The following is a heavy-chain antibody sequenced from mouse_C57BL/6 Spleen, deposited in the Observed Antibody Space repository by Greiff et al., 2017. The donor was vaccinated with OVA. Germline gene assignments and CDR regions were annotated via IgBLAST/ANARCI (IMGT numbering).Heavy chain of an antibody. D-gene: IGHD1-1*02. Sequence: VQLVESGAELVKPGASVKISCKASGYAFSSYWMNWVKQRPGKGLEWIGQIYPGDGDTNYNGKFKGKATLTADKSSSTAYMQLSSLTSEDSAVYFCARGGWDAMDYWGQGTSVTVSS. CDR2: IYPGDGDT. CDR3: ARGGWDAMDY. V-gene: IGHV1-80*01. CDR1: GYAFSSYW. J-gene: IGHJ4*01.